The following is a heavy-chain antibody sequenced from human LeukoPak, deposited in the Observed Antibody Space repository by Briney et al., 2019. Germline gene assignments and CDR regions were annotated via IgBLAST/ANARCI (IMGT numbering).Heavy chain of an antibody. J-gene: IGHJ3*02. D-gene: IGHD2-21*01. Sequence: PSETLSLTCTVSGGSISSYYWSWIRQPAGKGLEWIGRVYTSGSTNYNPSLKSRVSMSLDTSKNQFSLKLSSVTAADTAVYYCARKHGDWAFDIWGQGTMVTVSS. CDR1: GGSISSYY. CDR3: ARKHGDWAFDI. CDR2: VYTSGST. V-gene: IGHV4-4*07.